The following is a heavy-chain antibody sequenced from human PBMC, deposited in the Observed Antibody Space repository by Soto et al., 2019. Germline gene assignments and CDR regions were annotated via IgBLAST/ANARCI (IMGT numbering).Heavy chain of an antibody. Sequence: PGGSLRLSCAASGVTFSDYYMSWIRQAPGKGLEWVSYISSSSSYTNYADSVKGRFTISRDNAKNSLYLQMNSLRAEDTAVYYCARDIRTHRELRYLGYFDYWGQGTLVTVSS. CDR3: ARDIRTHRELRYLGYFDY. J-gene: IGHJ4*02. CDR2: ISSSSSYT. CDR1: GVTFSDYY. D-gene: IGHD3-9*01. V-gene: IGHV3-11*06.